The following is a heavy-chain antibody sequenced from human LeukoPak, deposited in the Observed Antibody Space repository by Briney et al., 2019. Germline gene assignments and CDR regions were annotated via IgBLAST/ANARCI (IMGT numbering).Heavy chain of an antibody. CDR3: ATSYDMGWLIGY. J-gene: IGHJ4*02. CDR2: IKQDGSEK. Sequence: PGGSLRLSCAASGFTFGDTWMNWVRQAPGQGPEWVANIKQDGSEKFYVASVKGRFTISRDNAKNSLYLQMNSLRAEDTALYYCATSYDMGWLIGYWGQGTLVTVSS. D-gene: IGHD3/OR15-3a*01. CDR1: GFTFGDTW. V-gene: IGHV3-7*03.